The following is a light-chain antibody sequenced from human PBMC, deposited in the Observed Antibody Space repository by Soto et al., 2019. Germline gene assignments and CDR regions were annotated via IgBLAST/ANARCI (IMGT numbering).Light chain of an antibody. J-gene: IGLJ2*01. Sequence: LTQPPSVSVAPGQTARIPCGANNIGNKGVHWYQQRPGQAPVLVLYNDNNRPSGIPDRFSGSNSGNTATLTISRVEAGDEADYYCQVWDISRNVIFGGGTK. CDR1: NIGNKG. CDR3: QVWDISRNVI. CDR2: NDN. V-gene: IGLV3-21*02.